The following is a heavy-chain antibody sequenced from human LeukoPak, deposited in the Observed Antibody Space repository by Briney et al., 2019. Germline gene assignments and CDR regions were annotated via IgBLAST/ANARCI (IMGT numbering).Heavy chain of an antibody. V-gene: IGHV4-34*01. D-gene: IGHD1-26*01. J-gene: IGHJ4*02. CDR1: GGSFSGYY. Sequence: SETLSLTCAVYGGSFSGYYWSWIRQPPGKGLEWIGEINHSGSTNYNPSLKSRVTISVDTSKNQFFLKLSSVTAADTAVYYCATTFLLHGNFDYWGQGTLVTVSS. CDR2: INHSGST. CDR3: ATTFLLHGNFDY.